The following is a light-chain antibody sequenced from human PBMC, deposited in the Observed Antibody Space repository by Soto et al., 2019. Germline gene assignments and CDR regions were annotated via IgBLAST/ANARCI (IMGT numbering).Light chain of an antibody. V-gene: IGLV2-14*01. CDR3: SSYTSSSTYV. CDR2: EVS. Sequence: QSALTQPASVSGSPGQSITISCTGSSSDVGDYNYVSWHQQVPGKAPKVMIYEVSNRPSGVSNRFSGSKSGITASLTISGLQAEDEADYYCSSYTSSSTYVFGTGTKVTV. J-gene: IGLJ1*01. CDR1: SSDVGDYNY.